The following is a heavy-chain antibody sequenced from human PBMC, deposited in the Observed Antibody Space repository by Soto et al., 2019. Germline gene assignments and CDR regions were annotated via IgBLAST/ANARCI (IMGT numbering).Heavy chain of an antibody. J-gene: IGHJ6*02. Sequence: SETLCLTYTVSGGPLSSYYGNWIRQPPGKGLEWIGYIYNSGSPNYNPSLKSRVTISLDTSKNQLSLKLSSVTAADTAVYYCARQEYKWNYIHYYGMDVWGQGTTVTVSS. D-gene: IGHD1-7*01. CDR2: IYNSGSP. V-gene: IGHV4-59*01. CDR3: ARQEYKWNYIHYYGMDV. CDR1: GGPLSSYY.